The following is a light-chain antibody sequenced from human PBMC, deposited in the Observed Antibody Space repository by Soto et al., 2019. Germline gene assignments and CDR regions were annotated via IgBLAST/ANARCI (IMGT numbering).Light chain of an antibody. J-gene: IGKJ4*01. CDR1: QVISSGY. CDR3: QQLSSYPVT. Sequence: DIPLTQSPSFLSASVGDRVTITCRASQVISSGYLAWYQQKPGTAPKLLIYATSTLQSGVSSRFSGSGSGTEFTLTISSLQPEDFATYYCQQLSSYPVTFGGGTKVEIK. CDR2: ATS. V-gene: IGKV1-9*01.